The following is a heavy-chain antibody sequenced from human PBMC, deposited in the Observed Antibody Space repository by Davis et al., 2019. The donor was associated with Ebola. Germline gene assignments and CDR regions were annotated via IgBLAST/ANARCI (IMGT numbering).Heavy chain of an antibody. CDR3: ATGPIAGTPQHFG. V-gene: IGHV3-30*02. CDR1: GFTFSSYG. Sequence: GGSLRLSCAASGFTFSSYGMHWVRQAPGKGLEWVAVIWYDGSNKYYADSVKGRFTISRDNSKNTLYLQMNSLRSEDTDVYYCATGPIAGTPQHFGWGQGTLVTVSS. J-gene: IGHJ4*02. D-gene: IGHD1-7*01. CDR2: IWYDGSNK.